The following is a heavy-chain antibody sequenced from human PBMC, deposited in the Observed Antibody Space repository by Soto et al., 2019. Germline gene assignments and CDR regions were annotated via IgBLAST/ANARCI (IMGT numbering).Heavy chain of an antibody. J-gene: IGHJ5*02. D-gene: IGHD3-16*01. V-gene: IGHV4-34*01. Sequence: SDTLSLTCSVYAGLLSECYWTWIRKPPRKGLEWIGEINHVGGTNYNPSLKSRVTMSVDTSQNQFSLRLISVTAADTAMYFCVRIRYQLPSSVLWLDPWGQGTPVTVSS. CDR2: INHVGGT. CDR3: VRIRYQLPSSVLWLDP. CDR1: AGLLSECY.